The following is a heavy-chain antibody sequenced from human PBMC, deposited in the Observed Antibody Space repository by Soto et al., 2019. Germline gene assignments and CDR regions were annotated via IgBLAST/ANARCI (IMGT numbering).Heavy chain of an antibody. CDR3: ARVRETYSSSWYYFDY. J-gene: IGHJ4*02. D-gene: IGHD6-13*01. CDR1: GYTFTSYA. V-gene: IGHV1-3*01. CDR2: INAGNGNT. Sequence: QVQLVQSGAEVKKPGASVKVSCKASGYTFTSYAMHWVRQAPGQRLEWMGWINAGNGNTKYSQKFQGRVTITRDTSASTAYMELSSLRSEDTAVYYCARVRETYSSSWYYFDYWGQGTLVTVSS.